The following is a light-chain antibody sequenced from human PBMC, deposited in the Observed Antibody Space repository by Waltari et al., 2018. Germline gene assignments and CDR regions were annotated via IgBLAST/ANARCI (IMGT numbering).Light chain of an antibody. CDR3: QQYYSTPLT. J-gene: IGKJ4*01. CDR1: QSVLYSSNNKNY. V-gene: IGKV4-1*01. CDR2: WAS. Sequence: DIVMTQSPDSLAVSLGERATINCKSSQSVLYSSNNKNYLAWYQQKPGQPPKLLIYWASTRESGFPARFSGSGSGTDFTLTISRLQAEDVAVYYCQQYYSTPLTFGGGTKVEIK.